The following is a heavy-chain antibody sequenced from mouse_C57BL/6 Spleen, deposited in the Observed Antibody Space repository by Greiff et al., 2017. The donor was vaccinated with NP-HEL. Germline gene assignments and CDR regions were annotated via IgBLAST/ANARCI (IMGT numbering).Heavy chain of an antibody. CDR3: ARGLYSNFWYFDV. CDR2: FHPYNDDT. Sequence: VQRVESGAELVKPGASVKMSCKASGYTFTTYPIEWMKQNHGKSLEWIGNFHPYNDDTKYNEKFKGKATLTVEKSSSTVYLELSRLTSDDSAVYYCARGLYSNFWYFDVWGTGTTVTVSS. CDR1: GYTFTTYP. D-gene: IGHD2-5*01. J-gene: IGHJ1*03. V-gene: IGHV1-47*01.